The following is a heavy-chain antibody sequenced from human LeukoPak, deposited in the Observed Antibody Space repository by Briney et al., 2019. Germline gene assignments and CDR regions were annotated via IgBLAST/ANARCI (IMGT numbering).Heavy chain of an antibody. J-gene: IGHJ4*02. D-gene: IGHD4-17*01. Sequence: SETLSLTCTVSGGSISSSNYYWGWIRQPPGKGLEWIGSIYYSGSTYYNPSLKSRVTISVDTSKNQFSLKLSSVTAADTAIYYCARGIESYGDYGYWGQGILVTVSS. CDR3: ARGIESYGDYGY. CDR2: IYYSGST. V-gene: IGHV4-39*07. CDR1: GGSISSSNYY.